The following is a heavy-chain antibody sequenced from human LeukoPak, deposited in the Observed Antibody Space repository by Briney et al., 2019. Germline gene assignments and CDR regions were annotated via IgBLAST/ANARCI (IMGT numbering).Heavy chain of an antibody. CDR1: GFTFNDYT. CDR2: ISWDGGST. V-gene: IGHV3-43*01. J-gene: IGHJ4*02. Sequence: GGSLRLSCAASGFTFNDYTMHWVRQAPRKGLEWVSLISWDGGSTYYADSVKGRFTISRDNSKNSLYLQMNSLRTEDTALYYCAKSIFGVVKGTYFDYWGQGTLVTVSS. CDR3: AKSIFGVVKGTYFDY. D-gene: IGHD3-3*01.